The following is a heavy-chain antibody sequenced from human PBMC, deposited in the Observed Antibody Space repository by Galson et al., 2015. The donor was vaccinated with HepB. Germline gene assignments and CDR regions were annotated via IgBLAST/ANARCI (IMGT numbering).Heavy chain of an antibody. CDR1: GFTFSSYG. CDR2: IWYDGSNK. Sequence: SLRLSCAASGFTFSSYGMHWVRQAPGKGLEWVAVIWYDGSNKYYADSVKGRFTISRDNSKNTLYLQMNSLRAEDTAVYYCARDALFTPHRGGYCSGGSCYSGIDYWGQGTLVTVSS. J-gene: IGHJ4*02. D-gene: IGHD2-15*01. V-gene: IGHV3-33*01. CDR3: ARDALFTPHRGGYCSGGSCYSGIDY.